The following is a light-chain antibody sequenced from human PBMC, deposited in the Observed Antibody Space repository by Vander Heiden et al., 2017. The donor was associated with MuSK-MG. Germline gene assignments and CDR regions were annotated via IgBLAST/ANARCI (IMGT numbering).Light chain of an antibody. J-gene: IGKJ1*01. V-gene: IGKV2-28*01. CDR3: RQALQAPRT. Sequence: QSPQFLIYLGSVRATGVPDRISGSGSGTDFTLTFSRVEAEDVWVYYCRQALQAPRTFGQGTKVEIK. CDR2: LGS.